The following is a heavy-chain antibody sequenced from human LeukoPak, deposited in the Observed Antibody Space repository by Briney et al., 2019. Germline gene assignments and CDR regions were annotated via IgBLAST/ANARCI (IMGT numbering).Heavy chain of an antibody. V-gene: IGHV3-23*01. D-gene: IGHD3-10*01. CDR2: IGDSGATT. Sequence: GGSLRLSCAASGFTLSSYAMTWVRQAPGKGLEWVSDIGDSGATTYYADSVKGRFTISRDNSKNTLYLQMSSLRAEDTAVYFCASSHYYGSGAYYLSYWGQGTLVTVSS. CDR1: GFTLSSYA. CDR3: ASSHYYGSGAYYLSY. J-gene: IGHJ4*02.